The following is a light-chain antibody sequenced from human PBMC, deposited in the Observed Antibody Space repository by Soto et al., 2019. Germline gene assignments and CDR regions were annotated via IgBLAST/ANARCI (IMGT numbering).Light chain of an antibody. J-gene: IGLJ3*02. CDR2: LNTDGSH. CDR1: SGHSSNA. CDR3: QTWGTGIVV. Sequence: QPVLTQSPSASASLGASVKLTCTLSSGHSSNAVAWHQQQPDKGPRFLMNLNTDGSHNKGDGIPDRFSGSCSGAERYLTISSLQSEDEADYYCQTWGTGIVVFGGGTQLTVL. V-gene: IGLV4-69*01.